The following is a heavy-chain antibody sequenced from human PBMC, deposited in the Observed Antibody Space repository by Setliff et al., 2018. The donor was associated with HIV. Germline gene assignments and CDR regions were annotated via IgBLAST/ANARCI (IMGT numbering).Heavy chain of an antibody. J-gene: IGHJ4*02. V-gene: IGHV1-2*06. CDR2: INPNSGGT. CDR1: GYTFSSNY. D-gene: IGHD3-9*01. Sequence: ASVKVSCKASGYTFSSNYMHWVRQAPGQGLEWMGRINPNSGGTNYAQRFQGRVTMTRDTSISTAYMELSRLRSDDTAVYYCARGSLLGYFDWLFPDWGQGTLVTVSS. CDR3: ARGSLLGYFDWLFPD.